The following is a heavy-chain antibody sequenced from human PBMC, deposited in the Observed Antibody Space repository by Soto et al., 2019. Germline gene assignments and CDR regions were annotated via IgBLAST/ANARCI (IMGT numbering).Heavy chain of an antibody. CDR1: GFTFSIYA. CDR2: ISGSGIRT. CDR3: AKEPFGREPQYYFDY. D-gene: IGHD3-16*01. J-gene: IGHJ4*02. Sequence: GGSLRLSCAASGFTFSIYAMSWVRQAPGKGLEWVSSISGSGIRTYYADSVKGRFTISRDNSKNTLYLQMSSLRAEDTAIYYCAKEPFGREPQYYFDYWGQGTLVTVSS. V-gene: IGHV3-23*01.